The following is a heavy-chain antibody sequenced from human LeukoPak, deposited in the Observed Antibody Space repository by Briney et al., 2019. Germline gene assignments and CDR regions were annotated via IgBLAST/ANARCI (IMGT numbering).Heavy chain of an antibody. J-gene: IGHJ4*02. V-gene: IGHV4-30-2*01. D-gene: IGHD3-10*01. Sequence: KPSETLSLTCAVSGGSISSGGYSWSWIRQPPGKGLGWIGYIYHSGSTYYNPSLKSRVTISVDRSKNQFSLKLSSVTAADTAVYYCARVGVRGSGSYAHHERYSLFFDYWGQGTLVTVSS. CDR2: IYHSGST. CDR1: GGSISSGGYS. CDR3: ARVGVRGSGSYAHHERYSLFFDY.